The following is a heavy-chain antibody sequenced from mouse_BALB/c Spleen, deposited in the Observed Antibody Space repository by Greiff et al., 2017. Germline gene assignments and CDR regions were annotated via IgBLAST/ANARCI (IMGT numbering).Heavy chain of an antibody. D-gene: IGHD1-1*01. CDR1: GFTFSSYA. V-gene: IGHV5-6-5*01. J-gene: IGHJ4*01. Sequence: EVQLVESGGGLVKPGGSLKLSCAASGFTFSSYAMSWVRQTPEKRLEWVASISSGGSTYYPDSVKGRFTISRDNARNILYLQMSSLRSEDTAMYYCARGIYYYGSSYYAMDYWGQGTSVTVSS. CDR3: ARGIYYYGSSYYAMDY. CDR2: ISSGGST.